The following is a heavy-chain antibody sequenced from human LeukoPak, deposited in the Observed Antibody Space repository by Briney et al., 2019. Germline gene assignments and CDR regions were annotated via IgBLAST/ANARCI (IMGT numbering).Heavy chain of an antibody. CDR2: INPNSGGT. D-gene: IGHD6-19*01. CDR3: ARDRYSSGRRGYDY. J-gene: IGHJ4*02. V-gene: IGHV1-2*02. CDR1: GYTFTGYY. Sequence: ASVNVSCKASGYTFTGYYMHWVRQAPGQGLEWMGWINPNSGGTNYAQKFQGRVTMTRDTSISTAYMELSRLRSDDTAVYYCARDRYSSGRRGYDYWGQGTLVTVSS.